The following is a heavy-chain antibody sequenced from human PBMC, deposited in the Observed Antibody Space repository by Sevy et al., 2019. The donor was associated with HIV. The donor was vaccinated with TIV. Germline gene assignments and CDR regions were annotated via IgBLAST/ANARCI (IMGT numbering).Heavy chain of an antibody. Sequence: GGSLRLSCAASGSTFSSYAMHWVRQAPGKGLEWVAVISYDGINQYYADSVKGRFTISRDNSKTTLYLQMKSLTAEDTAVYYCARDYSYGSGSEPWYYYYGMDVWGQWTTVTDSS. CDR2: ISYDGINQ. D-gene: IGHD3-10*01. V-gene: IGHV3-30-3*01. CDR1: GSTFSSYA. CDR3: ARDYSYGSGSEPWYYYYGMDV. J-gene: IGHJ6*02.